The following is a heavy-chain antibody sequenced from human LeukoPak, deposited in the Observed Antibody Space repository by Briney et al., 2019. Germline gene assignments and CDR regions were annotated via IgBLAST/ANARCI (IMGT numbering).Heavy chain of an antibody. CDR3: ARDPTTVVTLPYYFDF. J-gene: IGHJ4*02. CDR1: GGSFTGYH. D-gene: IGHD4-23*01. CDR2: INHRGHP. V-gene: IGHV4-34*01. Sequence: PSETLSLTCAVYGGSFTGYHWNWIRQSPQRGLEWIGEINHRGHPHSNPSLESRLTISVDTSKNQFSLTLRSVTAADTAVYYCARDPTTVVTLPYYFDFWGRGTPVTVSS.